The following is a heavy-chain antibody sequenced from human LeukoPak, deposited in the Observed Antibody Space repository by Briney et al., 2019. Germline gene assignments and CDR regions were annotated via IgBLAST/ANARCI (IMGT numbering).Heavy chain of an antibody. V-gene: IGHV3-23*01. J-gene: IGHJ4*02. CDR1: GFSFSNYV. CDR2: VSNSGASA. D-gene: IGHD2-8*01. CDR3: AKNLEVFTVYYFDY. Sequence: GGSLRLSCAGSGFSFSNYVMTWVRRAPGQGLEGGSTVSNSGASAYYADSVKGRFTISRGNSKNTLYLQRNSLRAEDTAVYYCAKNLEVFTVYYFDYWGQGTLVTVSS.